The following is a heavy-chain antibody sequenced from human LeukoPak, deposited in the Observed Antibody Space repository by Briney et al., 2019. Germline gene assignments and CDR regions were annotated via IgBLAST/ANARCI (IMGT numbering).Heavy chain of an antibody. Sequence: ASVKVSCKASGYTFTSYGISWVRQAPGQGLEWMGWISTYNDNTHYAQTLQGRVTMTTDTSTSTAYMELRSLRSDDTAIHYCARRLYCSGGSCSSGGDYWGQGTLVTVSS. CDR3: ARRLYCSGGSCSSGGDY. J-gene: IGHJ4*02. CDR2: ISTYNDNT. D-gene: IGHD2-15*01. V-gene: IGHV1-18*01. CDR1: GYTFTSYG.